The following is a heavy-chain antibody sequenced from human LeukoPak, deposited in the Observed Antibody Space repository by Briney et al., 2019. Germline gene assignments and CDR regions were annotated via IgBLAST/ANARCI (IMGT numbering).Heavy chain of an antibody. V-gene: IGHV4-39*07. CDR2: NYYSGSA. Sequence: SETLSLTCTVSGGISSSAYYWGWIRQPPGKGLEWIGSNYYSGSAYHIPSLKSRVTISVDKPKNQLSLKLSSVTAADTAVYYCARRSIVVVPAAMIGGYNWFDPWGQGTLVTVSS. J-gene: IGHJ5*02. CDR3: ARRSIVVVPAAMIGGYNWFDP. CDR1: GGISSSAYY. D-gene: IGHD2-2*01.